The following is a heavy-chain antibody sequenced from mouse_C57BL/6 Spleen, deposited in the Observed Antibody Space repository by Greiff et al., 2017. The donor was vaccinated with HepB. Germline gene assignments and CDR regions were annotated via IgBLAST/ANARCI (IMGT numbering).Heavy chain of an antibody. V-gene: IGHV5-16*01. Sequence: EVHLVESEGGLVQPGSSMKLSCTASGFTFSDYYMAWVRQVPEKGLEWVANINYDGSSTYYLDSLKSRFIISRDNAKNILYLQMSSLKSEDTATYYCARDRGYYGSSGFAYWGQGTLVTVSA. CDR3: ARDRGYYGSSGFAY. CDR1: GFTFSDYY. CDR2: INYDGSST. D-gene: IGHD1-1*01. J-gene: IGHJ3*01.